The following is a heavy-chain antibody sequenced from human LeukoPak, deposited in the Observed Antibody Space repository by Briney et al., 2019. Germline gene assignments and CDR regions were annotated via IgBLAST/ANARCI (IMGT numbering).Heavy chain of an antibody. V-gene: IGHV1-69*13. CDR3: ARSLRRTTIFGVGCRWFDP. CDR1: GGTFSSYA. J-gene: IGHJ5*02. CDR2: IIPIFGTA. Sequence: SVKVSCKASGGTFSSYAISWVRQAPGQGLEWMGGIIPIFGTANYAQKFQGRVTITADESTSTAYMELSSLRSEDTAVYYCARSLRRTTIFGVGCRWFDPWGQGTLVTVSS. D-gene: IGHD3-3*01.